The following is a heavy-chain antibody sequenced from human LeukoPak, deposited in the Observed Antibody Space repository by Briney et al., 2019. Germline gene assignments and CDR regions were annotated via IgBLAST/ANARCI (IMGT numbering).Heavy chain of an antibody. CDR3: ARVAKERVGGVYYFDY. CDR2: IGTAGDT. V-gene: IGHV3-13*01. D-gene: IGHD1-1*01. Sequence: PGGSLRLSCAASGFTFCDYDRHWVRQATGKGLEWVSAIGTAGDTYYTGSVKGRFTISRENAKNSLYLQMNSLRAGDTAVYYCARVAKERVGGVYYFDYWGQGTLVTVSS. CDR1: GFTFCDYD. J-gene: IGHJ4*02.